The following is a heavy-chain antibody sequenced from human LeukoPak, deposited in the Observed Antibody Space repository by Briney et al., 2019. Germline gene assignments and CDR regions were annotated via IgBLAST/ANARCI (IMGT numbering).Heavy chain of an antibody. CDR3: ARGFVQYCSSTSCLYYYYYYGMDV. J-gene: IGHJ6*02. V-gene: IGHV4-4*07. Sequence: SETLSLTCTVSGGSISSYYWSWIRQPAGKGLEWIGRIYTSGSTNYNPSLKSRVTISVDTSKNQFSLKLSSVTAADTAVYYCARGFVQYCSSTSCLYYYYYYGMDVWGQGTTVTVSS. CDR2: IYTSGST. D-gene: IGHD2-2*01. CDR1: GGSISSYY.